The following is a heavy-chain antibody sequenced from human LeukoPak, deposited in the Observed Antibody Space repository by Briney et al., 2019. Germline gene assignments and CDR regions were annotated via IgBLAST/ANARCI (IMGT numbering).Heavy chain of an antibody. V-gene: IGHV1-18*01. CDR1: GYTFTSYG. Sequence: GASVKVSCRASGYTFTSYGISWVRQAPGQGLEWMGWISGYKGNTNYAQKLQGRVTMTTDTSTSTAYMELKSLRSDDTAVYYCARADIRAIASSGWYGFDYWGRGTLVTVSS. CDR3: ARADIRAIASSGWYGFDY. CDR2: ISGYKGNT. J-gene: IGHJ4*02. D-gene: IGHD6-19*01.